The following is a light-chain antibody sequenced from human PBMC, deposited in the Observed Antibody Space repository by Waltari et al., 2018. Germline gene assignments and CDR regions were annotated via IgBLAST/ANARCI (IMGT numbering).Light chain of an antibody. Sequence: IQMTQSPSSLSASVGDRVTITCRASQDITNSFTWYQQKPGQVPNLLIYATSTLQSGVPSRFSGSGSETDVTLTISCLQPEDFATYYCQKYDSVPFTFGPGTKVEIK. CDR2: ATS. V-gene: IGKV1-27*01. CDR3: QKYDSVPFT. J-gene: IGKJ3*01. CDR1: QDITNS.